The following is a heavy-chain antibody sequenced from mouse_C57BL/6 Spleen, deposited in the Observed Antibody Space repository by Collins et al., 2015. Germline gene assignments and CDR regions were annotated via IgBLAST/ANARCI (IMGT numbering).Heavy chain of an antibody. D-gene: IGHD2-4*01. CDR2: IWSGGST. J-gene: IGHJ4*01. CDR1: GFSLTSYG. Sequence: TCTVSGFSLTSYGVHWVRQPPGKGLEWLGVIWSGGSTDYNAAFISRLSISKDNSKSQVFFKMNSLQADDTAIYYCARRSYYDYFYYYAMDYWGQGTSVTVSS. V-gene: IGHV2-4*02. CDR3: ARRSYYDYFYYYAMDY.